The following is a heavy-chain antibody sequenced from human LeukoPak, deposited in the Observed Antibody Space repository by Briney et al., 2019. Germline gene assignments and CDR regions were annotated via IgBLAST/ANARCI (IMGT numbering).Heavy chain of an antibody. V-gene: IGHV3-21*01. CDR3: ARVVRRDGYPQFDY. Sequence: KPGGSLRLSCAASGFTFSSYAMNWVRQAPGKGLEWVSSISSSSSYIYYADSVKGRFTISRDNAKNSLYLQMNSLRAEDTAVYYCARVVRRDGYPQFDYWGQGTLVTVSS. J-gene: IGHJ4*02. D-gene: IGHD5-24*01. CDR1: GFTFSSYA. CDR2: ISSSSSYI.